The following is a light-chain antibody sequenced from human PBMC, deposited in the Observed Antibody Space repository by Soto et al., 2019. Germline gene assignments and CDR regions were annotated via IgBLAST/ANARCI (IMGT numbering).Light chain of an antibody. CDR2: AAS. Sequence: DIQMTQSPSSLSASLGDRVTITCRASQGISNYLAWYQQKPGKVPRLLIYAASTLQSGVPSRFSGSGSGTEFTLTISSLQPDDFATYYCQQYNSYSTFGQGTKVDIK. CDR3: QQYNSYST. CDR1: QGISNY. J-gene: IGKJ2*01. V-gene: IGKV1-27*01.